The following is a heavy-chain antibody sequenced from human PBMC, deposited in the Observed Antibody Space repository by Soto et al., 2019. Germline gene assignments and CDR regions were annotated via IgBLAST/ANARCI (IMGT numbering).Heavy chain of an antibody. CDR1: GFAVSSNY. Sequence: PGGSLRLSCAASGFAVSSNYMSWVRQAPGKGLEWVSVIYSGGSTYYADSVKGRFTISRDNSKNTLYLQMNSLRAEDTAVYYCGRDSLAYCGGYYYYYGMDVWGQGTTVTVSS. J-gene: IGHJ6*02. V-gene: IGHV3-66*01. CDR2: IYSGGST. D-gene: IGHD2-21*01. CDR3: GRDSLAYCGGYYYYYGMDV.